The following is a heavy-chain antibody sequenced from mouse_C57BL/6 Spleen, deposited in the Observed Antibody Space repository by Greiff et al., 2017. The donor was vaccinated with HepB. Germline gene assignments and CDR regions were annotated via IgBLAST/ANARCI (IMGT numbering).Heavy chain of an antibody. J-gene: IGHJ2*01. V-gene: IGHV1-81*01. CDR2: IYPRSGNT. Sequence: QVQLQQSGAELARPGASVKLSCKASGYTFTSYGISWVKQRTGQGLEWIGEIYPRSGNTYYNEKCKGKATLTADKSSSTAYMELRSLTSEDSAVYFCARGAGYGYDAGVDYWGQGTTLTVSS. CDR1: GYTFTSYG. CDR3: ARGAGYGYDAGVDY. D-gene: IGHD2-2*01.